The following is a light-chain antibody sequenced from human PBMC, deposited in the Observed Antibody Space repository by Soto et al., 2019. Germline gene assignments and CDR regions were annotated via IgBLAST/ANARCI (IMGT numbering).Light chain of an antibody. Sequence: EIVLTQSPATLSLSPGERATLSCRASQSVSSYLAWYQQKPGQAPRLLIYAASNRATGVPARFSGSGSGTAFTITSSHLQDLDFKVYHCLNYYHPWAFGQGTKVEIK. V-gene: IGKV3-11*01. CDR2: AAS. J-gene: IGKJ1*01. CDR3: LNYYHPWA. CDR1: QSVSSY.